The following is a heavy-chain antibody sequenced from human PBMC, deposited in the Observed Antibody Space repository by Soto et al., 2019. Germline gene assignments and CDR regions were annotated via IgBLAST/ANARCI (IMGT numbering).Heavy chain of an antibody. Sequence: ASVNDSCKSAGYTFTSYCMSWVRQAPGQGLEWMGWISAYNGNTNYAQKLQGRVTMTTDTSTSTAYMELRSLRSDDTAVYYCARGDPNSWFDPWGQGTLVTVSS. CDR3: ARGDPNSWFDP. V-gene: IGHV1-18*01. CDR2: ISAYNGNT. J-gene: IGHJ5*02. CDR1: GYTFTSYC.